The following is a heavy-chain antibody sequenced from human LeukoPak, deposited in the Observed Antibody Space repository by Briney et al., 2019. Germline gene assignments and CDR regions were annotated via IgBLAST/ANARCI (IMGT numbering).Heavy chain of an antibody. V-gene: IGHV3-53*04. CDR1: AFTIRSCA. J-gene: IGHJ4*02. CDR2: IYSGGST. CDR3: ARGGDYGGNWGVYYFDY. D-gene: IGHD4-23*01. Sequence: GGSLRLSCAAPAFTIRSCAIRWVRPAPRKGLEWVSVIYSGGSTYYADSVKGRFTISRHNSKNTLYLQMNSLGAEDTAVEYCARGGDYGGNWGVYYFDYWGQGTLVTVSS.